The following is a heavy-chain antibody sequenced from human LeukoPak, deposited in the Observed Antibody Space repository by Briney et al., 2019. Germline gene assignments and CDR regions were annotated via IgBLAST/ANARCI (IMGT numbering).Heavy chain of an antibody. D-gene: IGHD2-15*01. J-gene: IGHJ6*02. CDR2: INPGNGDT. V-gene: IGHV1-3*01. CDR1: GYTFTNYA. Sequence: ASVKVSCKGSGYTFTNYAIHWVRQAPGQSLEWLGWINPGNGDTKYSQDFQGRVTINTDTSAATAYVELNSLTSEDTAVYYCARDRWHCRVNCDSVYYFALDVWGQGTTVTVSS. CDR3: ARDRWHCRVNCDSVYYFALDV.